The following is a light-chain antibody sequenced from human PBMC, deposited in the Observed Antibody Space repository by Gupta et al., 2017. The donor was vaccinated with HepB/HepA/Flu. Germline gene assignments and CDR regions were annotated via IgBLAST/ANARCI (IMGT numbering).Light chain of an antibody. J-gene: IGKJ2*01. CDR1: QSISSR. V-gene: IGKV1-5*03. CDR2: NAS. Sequence: DLQTTQSRTTLSASGEDRVTITCRASQSISSRLAWYQQKPGKAPKLLIYNASSLESGVPSRFSGSRAGTEFTLIIISLLPDDFATYYCHQYNSYTMYTFGQGTKLEIK. CDR3: HQYNSYTMYT.